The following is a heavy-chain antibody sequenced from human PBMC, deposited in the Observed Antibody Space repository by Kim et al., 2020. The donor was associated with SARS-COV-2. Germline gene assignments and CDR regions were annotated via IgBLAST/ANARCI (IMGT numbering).Heavy chain of an antibody. V-gene: IGHV5-51*01. CDR3: ARLRGYYYYYMDV. Sequence: GESLKISCKGSGYSFTNYWIGWVRQMPGKGLEWMGIIYPGDSDTRYSPSFQGQVTISADKSISTAYLQWSSLKASDTAMYYCARLRGYYYYYMDVWGKRDHGHRLL. CDR1: GYSFTNYW. CDR2: IYPGDSDT. D-gene: IGHD3-16*01. J-gene: IGHJ6*03.